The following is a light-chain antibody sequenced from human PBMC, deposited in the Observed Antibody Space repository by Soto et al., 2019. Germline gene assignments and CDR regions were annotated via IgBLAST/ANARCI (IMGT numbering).Light chain of an antibody. CDR1: QSISSSY. J-gene: IGKJ5*01. Sequence: EILLTQSPGTLSLSPGERATLSCRAIQSISSSYFSWYQQRRGLAPRLLVYGASKRAAGIPDRFRGSGSGSEFSLTISGLEPEDFAVYFCQHFGSSPPVIFGQGTRLE. V-gene: IGKV3-20*01. CDR3: QHFGSSPPVI. CDR2: GAS.